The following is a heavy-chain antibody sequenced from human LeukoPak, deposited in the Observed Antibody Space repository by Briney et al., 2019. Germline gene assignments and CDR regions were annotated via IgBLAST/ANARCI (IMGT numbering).Heavy chain of an antibody. J-gene: IGHJ4*02. V-gene: IGHV3-33*01. Sequence: GGSLSLSCAASGFTLSSHGMHWVRQAPGKRLEWVAVIWYDGSEKYYADSVKGRFTLSRDNSKNTLYLQMKSLRAKIPAVYYCARKDCSVGNCIIDYWGQGTLVTVSS. CDR1: GFTLSSHG. D-gene: IGHD2-15*01. CDR2: IWYDGSEK. CDR3: ARKDCSVGNCIIDY.